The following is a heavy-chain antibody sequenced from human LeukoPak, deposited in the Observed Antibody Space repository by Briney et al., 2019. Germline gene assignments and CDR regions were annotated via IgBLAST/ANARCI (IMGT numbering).Heavy chain of an antibody. Sequence: PGGSLRLSCAASGFTFSTYAMSWVRQAPGKGLEWVSGISGSGGSTNYADSVQGRFTISRDNSKNTLYLQMNSLRVEDTAVYYCGKTITMIVVAVRDWGQGTLVTVSS. V-gene: IGHV3-23*01. J-gene: IGHJ4*02. D-gene: IGHD3-22*01. CDR3: GKTITMIVVAVRD. CDR1: GFTFSTYA. CDR2: ISGSGGST.